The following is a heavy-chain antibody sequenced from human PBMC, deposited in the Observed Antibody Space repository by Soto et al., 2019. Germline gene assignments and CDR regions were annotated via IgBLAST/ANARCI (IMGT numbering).Heavy chain of an antibody. CDR2: ISWNSGSI. V-gene: IGHV3-9*01. J-gene: IGHJ3*02. CDR3: AKALAPYCGGDCYPGAFDI. CDR1: GFTFGDYA. Sequence: GGSLRLSCAASGFTFGDYAMHWVRQAPGKGLEWVSGISWNSGSIGYADSVKGRFTISRDNAKNSLYLQMNSLRAEDTALYYCAKALAPYCGGDCYPGAFDIWGQGTMVTVSS. D-gene: IGHD2-21*02.